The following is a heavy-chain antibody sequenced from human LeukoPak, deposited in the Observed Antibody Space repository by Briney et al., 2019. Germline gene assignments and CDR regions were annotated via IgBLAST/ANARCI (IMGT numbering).Heavy chain of an antibody. D-gene: IGHD3-9*01. CDR1: GYTFTGYY. Sequence: VASVKVSCKASGYTFTGYYMHWVRQAPGQGLEWMGWINPNTGATNYAQRFQGRVTMTRDTSISTAYMELRSLRSDDTAVYYCARLSWALDYDILTGLVDYWGQGTLVTVSS. J-gene: IGHJ4*02. CDR3: ARLSWALDYDILTGLVDY. V-gene: IGHV1-2*02. CDR2: INPNTGAT.